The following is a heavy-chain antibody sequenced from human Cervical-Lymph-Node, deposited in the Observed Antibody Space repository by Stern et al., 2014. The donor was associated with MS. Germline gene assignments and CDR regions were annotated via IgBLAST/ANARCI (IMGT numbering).Heavy chain of an antibody. Sequence: QMQLVQSGAEVKKPGASVKVSCKTSGYTFTGYYIHWVRQAPGQGLEWMGWIKPDRGGTNYPQKFQGSVTMTRDTSISTVYMELTGLRSDDTAVFYCARDRTPYRRGVWGGSRALDIWGQGTMVTVSS. CDR1: GYTFTGYY. CDR2: IKPDRGGT. D-gene: IGHD3-16*01. CDR3: ARDRTPYRRGVWGGSRALDI. J-gene: IGHJ3*02. V-gene: IGHV1-2*02.